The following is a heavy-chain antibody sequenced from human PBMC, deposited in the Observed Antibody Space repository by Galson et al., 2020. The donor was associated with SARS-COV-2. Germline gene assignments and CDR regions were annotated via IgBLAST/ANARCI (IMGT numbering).Heavy chain of an antibody. D-gene: IGHD6-13*01. CDR3: ARSPIAAAGYFDY. CDR2: ISSSSSYI. J-gene: IGHJ4*02. Sequence: NSGGSLRLSCAASGFTFSSYSMNWVRQAPGKGLEWVSSISSSSSYIYYADSVKGRFTISRDNAKNSLYLQMNSLRAEDTAVYYCARSPIAAAGYFDYWGQGTLVTVSS. CDR1: GFTFSSYS. V-gene: IGHV3-21*01.